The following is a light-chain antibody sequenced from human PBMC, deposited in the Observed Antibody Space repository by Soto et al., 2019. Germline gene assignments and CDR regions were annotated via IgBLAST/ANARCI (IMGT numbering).Light chain of an antibody. CDR2: GTS. Sequence: EIVMTQSPATLSVSPGERATLSCRASQNISNYLIWYQQKPGQAPSLLIYGTSSRATGIPDRFSGSGSGTDFTLTISRLEPEDFAVYYCQQYGSSTWTFGQGTKVDI. CDR3: QQYGSSTWT. CDR1: QNISNY. V-gene: IGKV3-20*01. J-gene: IGKJ1*01.